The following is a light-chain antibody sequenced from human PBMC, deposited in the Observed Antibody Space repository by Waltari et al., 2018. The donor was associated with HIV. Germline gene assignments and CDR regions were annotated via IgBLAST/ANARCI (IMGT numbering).Light chain of an antibody. CDR3: SSYTSSSTRV. J-gene: IGLJ3*02. CDR1: SSDVGGFNY. CDR2: DVS. V-gene: IGLV2-14*03. Sequence: QSALTQPASVSGSPGQSITISCTGHSSDVGGFNYVSWYQRHPGKAPKLIIYDVSNRPSGVSNRFSGSKSGNRASLTISGLQAEDEADYYCSSYTSSSTRVFGGGTTVTVL.